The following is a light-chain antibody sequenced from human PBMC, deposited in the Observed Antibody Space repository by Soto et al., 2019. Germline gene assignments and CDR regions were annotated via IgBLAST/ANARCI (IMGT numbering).Light chain of an antibody. V-gene: IGKV3-20*01. CDR3: QQYNSYSPWT. CDR2: GAS. CDR1: QSVSNNY. Sequence: EIVMTQSPGTLSLSPGERATLSCRASQSVSNNYLAWYQQKPGQAPRLLIYGASNRATGIPDRFSGSGSGTDFTLTISSLQAEDFATYYCQQYNSYSPWTFGQGTKVDIK. J-gene: IGKJ1*01.